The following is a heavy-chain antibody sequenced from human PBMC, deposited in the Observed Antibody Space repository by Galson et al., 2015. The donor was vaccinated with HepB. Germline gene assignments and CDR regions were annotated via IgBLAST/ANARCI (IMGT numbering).Heavy chain of an antibody. D-gene: IGHD2-15*01. V-gene: IGHV1-69*10. Sequence: SVKVSCKASGGTFSSYAISWVRQALGQGLEWMGGIIPILGIANYAQKFQGRVTITADKSTSTAYMELSSLRSEDTAVYYCARVSGGGYCSGGSCYSNWFDPWGQGTLVTVSS. CDR3: ARVSGGGYCSGGSCYSNWFDP. J-gene: IGHJ5*02. CDR1: GGTFSSYA. CDR2: IIPILGIA.